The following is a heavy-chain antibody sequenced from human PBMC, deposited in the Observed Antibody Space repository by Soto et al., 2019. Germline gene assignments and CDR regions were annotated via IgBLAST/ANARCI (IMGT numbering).Heavy chain of an antibody. J-gene: IGHJ5*02. V-gene: IGHV1-69*02. CDR2: VVPILGMA. Sequence: QVQLVQSGAEVKKPGSSVKVSCEASGGTFSSYSFSWVRQAPGQGLEWMGRVVPILGMANYAQKFQGRVTITADKSTSTVYMGRRSLRSDDTAVYYCARGGAVVVPGSVDRHNWFDPWGQGTLVTVSS. D-gene: IGHD2-2*01. CDR1: GGTFSSYS. CDR3: ARGGAVVVPGSVDRHNWFDP.